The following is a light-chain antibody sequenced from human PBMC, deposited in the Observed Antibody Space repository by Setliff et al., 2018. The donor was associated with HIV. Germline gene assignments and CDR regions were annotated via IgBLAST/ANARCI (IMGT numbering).Light chain of an antibody. Sequence: DIVMTQSPDSLAVSLGERATINCKSSQSVFYSSNNKNYLAWYQHKPGQPPKLLIYWASTRESGVPGRFSGSGSGTDFTLTISSLQAEDVAVYSCQQYFTTPLTFGGGTKVDIK. J-gene: IGKJ4*01. CDR3: QQYFTTPLT. CDR2: WAS. V-gene: IGKV4-1*01. CDR1: QSVFYSSNNKNY.